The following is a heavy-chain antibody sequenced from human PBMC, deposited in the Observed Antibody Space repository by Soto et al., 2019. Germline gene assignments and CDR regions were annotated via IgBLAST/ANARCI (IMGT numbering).Heavy chain of an antibody. CDR2: IYYNGNT. CDR3: ALHQWKAAAAVGKFDP. J-gene: IGHJ5*02. V-gene: IGHV4-39*01. D-gene: IGHD2-15*01. Sequence: QVQLQESGPGLVKPSETLSLTCTVSGGSINSRGYFWGWLRQPPGYGLEWIGNIYYNGNTYYNPSLKSRVTISVDASKNQFSLKLNSVTAEETAAYYCALHQWKAAAAVGKFDPWGQGTLVTVSS. CDR1: GGSINSRGYF.